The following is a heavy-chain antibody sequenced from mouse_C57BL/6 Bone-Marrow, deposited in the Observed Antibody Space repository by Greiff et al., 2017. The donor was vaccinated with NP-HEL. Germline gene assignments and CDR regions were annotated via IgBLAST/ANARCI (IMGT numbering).Heavy chain of an antibody. CDR1: GFTFSSYA. CDR3: ARAGYDYEAWVAY. V-gene: IGHV5-4*03. Sequence: EVKLMESGGGLVKPGGSLKLSCAASGFTFSSYAMSWVRQTPEKRLEWVATISDGGSYTYYPDNVKGRFTISRDNAKNNLYLQMSHLKSEDTAMYYCARAGYDYEAWVAYWGQGTLVTVSA. D-gene: IGHD2-4*01. J-gene: IGHJ3*01. CDR2: ISDGGSYT.